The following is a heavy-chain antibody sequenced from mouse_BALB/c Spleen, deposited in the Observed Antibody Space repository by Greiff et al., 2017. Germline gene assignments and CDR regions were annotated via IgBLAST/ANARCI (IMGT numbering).Heavy chain of an antibody. J-gene: IGHJ1*01. D-gene: IGHD1-1*01. V-gene: IGHV1-9*01. CDR2: ILPGSGST. CDR1: GYTFSSYW. Sequence: QVQLQQSGAELMKPGASVKISCKATGYTFSSYWLEWVKQRPGHGLEWIGEILPGSGSTNYNEKFKGKATFTADTSSNTAYMQLSSLTSEDSAVYYCARALLRGYFDVWGAGTTVTVSS. CDR3: ARALLRGYFDV.